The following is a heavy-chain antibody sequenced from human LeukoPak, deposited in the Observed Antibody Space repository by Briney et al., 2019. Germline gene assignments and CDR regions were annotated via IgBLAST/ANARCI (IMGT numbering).Heavy chain of an antibody. Sequence: GFLRLSCAASGIHFRYYQNQLGPQAKRKGLEVVSAIGTAGDTYYPGSVKRRFTISRENAKNSLYLQMNSLRAGDTAVYYCARAGAGSNDAFDIWGQGTMVTVSS. CDR2: IGTAGDT. CDR1: GIHFRYYQ. V-gene: IGHV3-13*01. J-gene: IGHJ3*02. CDR3: ARAGAGSNDAFDI. D-gene: IGHD6-19*01.